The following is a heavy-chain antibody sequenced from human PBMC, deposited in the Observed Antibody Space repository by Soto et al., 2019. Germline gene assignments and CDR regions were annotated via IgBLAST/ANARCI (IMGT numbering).Heavy chain of an antibody. J-gene: IGHJ6*02. Sequence: QVQLVQSGAEVKKPGSSVKVSCKASGGTFSNSAISWVRQAPGQGLEWMGGIIPMFGTSNHEQKFQGRVTITADESTSTAYMELNSLRSEDTAVYYCARVGREYSSPDYHYYGLDVWGQGTTVTVSS. CDR1: GGTFSNSA. V-gene: IGHV1-69*01. CDR3: ARVGREYSSPDYHYYGLDV. CDR2: IIPMFGTS. D-gene: IGHD6-13*01.